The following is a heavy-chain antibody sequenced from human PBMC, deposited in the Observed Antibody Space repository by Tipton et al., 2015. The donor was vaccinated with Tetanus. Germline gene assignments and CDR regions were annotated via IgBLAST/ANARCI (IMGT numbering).Heavy chain of an antibody. J-gene: IGHJ5*02. Sequence: LRLSCAASGFTFNDHGMHWVRQTPVKGLEWIGEINHTGSTNYNPSLRRRVTISIGTSNNQFSLKLNSVTAVDSAVYYCARGRQRLVPAGFDLWGQGTLVTVSS. CDR2: INHTGST. CDR1: GFTFNDHG. V-gene: IGHV4-34*01. D-gene: IGHD6-13*01. CDR3: ARGRQRLVPAGFDL.